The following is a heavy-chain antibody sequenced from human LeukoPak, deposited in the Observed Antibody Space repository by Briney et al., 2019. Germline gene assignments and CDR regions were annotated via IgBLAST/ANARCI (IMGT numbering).Heavy chain of an antibody. CDR3: AKDPGGGGSYLY. Sequence: GGSLRLSCAASGFTFDDYAMHWVRQAPGKGLDWVSGISWNSGSIGYADSVKGRFTISRDNAKNSLYLQMNSLRAEDTALYYCAKDPGGGGSYLYWGQGTLVTVSS. D-gene: IGHD1-26*01. CDR1: GFTFDDYA. CDR2: ISWNSGSI. V-gene: IGHV3-9*01. J-gene: IGHJ4*02.